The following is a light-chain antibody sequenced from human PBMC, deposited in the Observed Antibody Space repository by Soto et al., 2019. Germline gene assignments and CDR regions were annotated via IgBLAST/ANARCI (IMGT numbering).Light chain of an antibody. CDR2: GAS. Sequence: EILLTQSPGTLSLSPGERATLSCRASQSVSSSYLAWYQQKPGQAPRLLIYGASSRATGISDRFSGSGSGTDFTLSISRLDPEDFAVYYCQQYRSTEITFGQGTRLE. J-gene: IGKJ5*01. CDR1: QSVSSSY. CDR3: QQYRSTEIT. V-gene: IGKV3-20*01.